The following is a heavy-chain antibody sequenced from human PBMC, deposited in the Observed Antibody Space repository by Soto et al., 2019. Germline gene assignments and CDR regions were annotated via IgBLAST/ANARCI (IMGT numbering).Heavy chain of an antibody. J-gene: IGHJ5*02. Sequence: SVSGGSISSGGSYWSWIRQRPGKGLEWIGYIYYSGHTYYNPSLTSRVTISLDTSRNQFSLSLNAVTAADTAVYFCARDRLDFASRAAWFDPWGQGSLVTGSS. CDR2: IYYSGHT. D-gene: IGHD2-2*01. CDR1: GGSISSGGSY. CDR3: ARDRLDFASRAAWFDP. V-gene: IGHV4-31*03.